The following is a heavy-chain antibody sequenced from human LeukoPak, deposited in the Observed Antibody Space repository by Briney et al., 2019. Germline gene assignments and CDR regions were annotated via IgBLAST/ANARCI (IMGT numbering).Heavy chain of an antibody. CDR1: GFTFSSYG. CDR2: ISYDGSNK. V-gene: IGHV3-30*18. CDR3: AKPHYEYYFDY. J-gene: IGHJ4*02. D-gene: IGHD4-17*01. Sequence: RSLRLSCAVSGFTFSSYGMHWVRQAPGKGLEWVAVISYDGSNKYYADSVKGRFTISRDNSKNTLYLQMNSLRAEDTAVYYCAKPHYEYYFDYWGQGTLVTVSS.